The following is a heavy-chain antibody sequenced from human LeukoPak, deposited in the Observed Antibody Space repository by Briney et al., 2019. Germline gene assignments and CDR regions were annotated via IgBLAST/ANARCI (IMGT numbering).Heavy chain of an antibody. Sequence: GASVKVSCKASGYTFTSYDINWVRQATGQGLEWMGWMNPNSGNTGYAQKFQGRVTMTRNTSISTAYMELSSLRSEDTAVYYCARVQFDYGDYDFDHWGQGTLVTVSS. J-gene: IGHJ4*02. CDR1: GYTFTSYD. V-gene: IGHV1-8*01. CDR2: MNPNSGNT. D-gene: IGHD4-17*01. CDR3: ARVQFDYGDYDFDH.